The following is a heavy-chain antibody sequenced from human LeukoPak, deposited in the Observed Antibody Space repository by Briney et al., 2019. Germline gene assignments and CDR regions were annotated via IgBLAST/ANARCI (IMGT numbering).Heavy chain of an antibody. D-gene: IGHD4-17*01. CDR1: GFTFSGSA. CDR2: IRSKANSYAT. V-gene: IGHV3-73*01. J-gene: IGHJ4*02. CDR3: GVMTTVTTSADY. Sequence: PGGSLRLSCAASGFTFSGSAMHWVRQASGKGLEWAGRIRSKANSYATAYAASVKGRFTISRDDSKNTAYLQMNSLKTEDTAVYYCGVMTTVTTSADYWGQGTLVTVSS.